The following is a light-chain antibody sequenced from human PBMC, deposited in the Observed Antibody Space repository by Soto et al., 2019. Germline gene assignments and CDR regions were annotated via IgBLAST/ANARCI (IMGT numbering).Light chain of an antibody. CDR2: AVS. CDR3: CSYTASDIWV. V-gene: IGLV2-11*01. J-gene: IGLJ3*02. CDR1: NSDVGGYNF. Sequence: SVLTQPRSVSGSPGQSVTISCTGTNSDVGGYNFVSWYQQLPGKAPKLMISAVSQRPSGVPDRFSGSKSGNTASLTISGLQADDEADYFCCSYTASDIWVFGGGTKVTVL.